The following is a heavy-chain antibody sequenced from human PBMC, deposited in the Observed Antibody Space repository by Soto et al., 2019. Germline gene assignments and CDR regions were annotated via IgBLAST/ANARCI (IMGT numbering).Heavy chain of an antibody. D-gene: IGHD5-18*01. CDR3: VKPHTRGHGKYSYEKFDP. J-gene: IGHJ5*02. Sequence: EVQLLESGGGLVQPGGSLRLSCAASGFTFSSYAMSWVRQAPGKGLEWVSAISGSGGSTYYADSVKGRFTISRDNSKNTLYLQMNSLRAEDTAVYYCVKPHTRGHGKYSYEKFDPWGQGTLVTVSS. CDR1: GFTFSSYA. CDR2: ISGSGGST. V-gene: IGHV3-23*01.